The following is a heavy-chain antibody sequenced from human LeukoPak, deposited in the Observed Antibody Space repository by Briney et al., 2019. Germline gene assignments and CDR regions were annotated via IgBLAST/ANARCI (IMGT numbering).Heavy chain of an antibody. CDR3: ARSWDYLYYYDSSGYYQPDY. Sequence: PSETLSLTCAVYGGSFSGYYWSWIRQPPGKGLEWIGEINHSGSTNYNPSLKSRVTISVDTSKNQFSLKLSSVTAADTAVYYCARSWDYLYYYDSSGYYQPDYWGQGTLVTVSS. J-gene: IGHJ4*02. CDR1: GGSFSGYY. V-gene: IGHV4-34*01. D-gene: IGHD3-22*01. CDR2: INHSGST.